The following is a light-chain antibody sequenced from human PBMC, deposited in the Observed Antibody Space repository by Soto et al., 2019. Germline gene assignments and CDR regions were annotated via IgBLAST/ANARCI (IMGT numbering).Light chain of an antibody. CDR3: QQYSNWPGT. J-gene: IGKJ1*01. CDR1: QSISSY. Sequence: MTQSPSSLSASVGDRVTITCRASQSISSYLNWYQQKPGQAPRLLIYGASTRATGIPARFSGSGSGTEFTLTISSLQSEDFAVYYCQQYSNWPGTFGPGTKVDIK. V-gene: IGKV3-15*01. CDR2: GAS.